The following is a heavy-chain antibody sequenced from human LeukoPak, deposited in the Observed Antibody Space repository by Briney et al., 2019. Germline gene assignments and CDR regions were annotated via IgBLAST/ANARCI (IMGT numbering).Heavy chain of an antibody. D-gene: IGHD1-26*01. Sequence: GGTLRLSCAASGFTFSSYGMSWVRQAPGKGLEWVSAISGSGGSTYYADSVKGRFTISRDNSKNTLYLQMNSLRAEDTAVYYCAKDGSGSYCYYFDYWGQGTLVTVSS. V-gene: IGHV3-23*01. J-gene: IGHJ4*02. CDR2: ISGSGGST. CDR3: AKDGSGSYCYYFDY. CDR1: GFTFSSYG.